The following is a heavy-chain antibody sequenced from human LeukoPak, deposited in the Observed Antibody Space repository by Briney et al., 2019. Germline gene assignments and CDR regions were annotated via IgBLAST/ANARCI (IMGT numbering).Heavy chain of an antibody. CDR2: INHSGST. V-gene: IGHV4-34*01. J-gene: IGHJ6*02. CDR3: ARDYSWGYGMDV. D-gene: IGHD3-10*01. CDR1: GGSFSGYY. Sequence: SETLSLTCAVYGGSFSGYYWSWIRQPPGKGLEWIGEINHSGSTNYNPSLKSRVTISVDTSKNQFSLKLSSVTAADTAVYYCARDYSWGYGMDVWGQGTTVTVSS.